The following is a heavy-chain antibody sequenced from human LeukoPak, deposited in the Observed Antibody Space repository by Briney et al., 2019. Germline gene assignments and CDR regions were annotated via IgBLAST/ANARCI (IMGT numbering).Heavy chain of an antibody. CDR1: GFTFSSYG. D-gene: IGHD3-22*01. V-gene: IGHV3-33*06. Sequence: GGSLRLSCAASGFTFSSYGMHWVRQAPSKGLEWVAVIWYDGSNKYYADSVKGRFTISRDNSKNTLYLQMNSLRAEDTAVYYCAKWSYYDSSGLNYWGQGTLVTVSS. CDR3: AKWSYYDSSGLNY. J-gene: IGHJ4*02. CDR2: IWYDGSNK.